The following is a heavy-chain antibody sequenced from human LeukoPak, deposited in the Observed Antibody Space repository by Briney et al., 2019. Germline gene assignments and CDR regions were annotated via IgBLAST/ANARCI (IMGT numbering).Heavy chain of an antibody. CDR2: ITHDGRI. Sequence: SETLSLTCAVYGASSNNFYWSWVRKPPGEGLEWIGEITHDGRINYNPSLKSRVTISLGTSQNHFSLKLRSVTAADTAVYYCARPLGRYSDLMSFDYWGQGTLVTVSS. D-gene: IGHD1-26*01. J-gene: IGHJ4*02. V-gene: IGHV4-34*01. CDR3: ARPLGRYSDLMSFDY. CDR1: GASSNNFY.